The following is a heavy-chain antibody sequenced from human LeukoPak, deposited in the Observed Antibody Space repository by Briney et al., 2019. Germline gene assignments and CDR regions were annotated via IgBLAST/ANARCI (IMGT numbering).Heavy chain of an antibody. J-gene: IGHJ4*02. V-gene: IGHV3-11*05. D-gene: IGHD1-26*01. CDR1: GFTFSDYY. CDR3: ARAWETELYY. CDR2: ISSSSSYT. Sequence: PGGSLRLSCAASGFTFSDYYMSWIRQAPGKGLEWVSYISSSSSYTNYADSVKGRFTISRDNSKNTLYLQMNSLRAEDTAVYYCARAWETELYYWGQGTLVTVSS.